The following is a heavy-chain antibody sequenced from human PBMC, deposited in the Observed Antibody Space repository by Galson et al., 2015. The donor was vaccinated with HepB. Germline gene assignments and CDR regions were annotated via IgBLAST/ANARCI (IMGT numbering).Heavy chain of an antibody. CDR1: GFTFSSYG. V-gene: IGHV3-30*18. CDR3: AKDRGRVQLLGY. CDR2: ISYDGSNK. Sequence: SLRLSCAASGFTFSSYGMHWVRQAPGKGLEWVAVISYDGSNKYYADSVKARFTISRDNSKNTLYLQMNSLRAEDTAVYYCAKDRGRVQLLGYWGQGTLVTVSS. D-gene: IGHD5-18*01. J-gene: IGHJ4*02.